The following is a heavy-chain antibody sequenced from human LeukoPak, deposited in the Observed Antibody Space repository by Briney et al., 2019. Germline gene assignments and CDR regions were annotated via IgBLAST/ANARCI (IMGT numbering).Heavy chain of an antibody. D-gene: IGHD3-3*01. V-gene: IGHV3-7*01. CDR3: ARKFVRIFGVAFDY. CDR2: IKQDGSEK. J-gene: IGHJ4*02. Sequence: GGSLRLSCSASGFTFGDYGMSWVRQAPGKGLEWVANIKQDGSEKYYVDSVKGRFTISRDNAKNSLYLQMNSLRAEDTAVYYCARKFVRIFGVAFDYWGQGTLVTVSS. CDR1: GFTFGDYG.